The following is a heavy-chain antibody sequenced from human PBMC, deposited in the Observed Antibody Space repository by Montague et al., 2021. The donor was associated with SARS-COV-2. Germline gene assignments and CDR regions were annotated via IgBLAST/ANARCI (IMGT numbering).Heavy chain of an antibody. CDR2: INHSGST. V-gene: IGHV4-34*01. Sequence: SETLSLTCAVYGGSFSGYYWSWIRQPPGKGLEWIGEINHSGSTKYNPSLKSRVTISVDTSKNQFSLKLSSLTAADTAVYYCATLPSSITIFGVVQGYYFDDWGQGTLVTVSS. J-gene: IGHJ4*02. CDR1: GGSFSGYY. CDR3: ATLPSSITIFGVVQGYYFDD. D-gene: IGHD3-3*01.